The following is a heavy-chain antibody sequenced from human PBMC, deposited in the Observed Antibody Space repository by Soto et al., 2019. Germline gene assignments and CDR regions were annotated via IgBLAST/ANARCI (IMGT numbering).Heavy chain of an antibody. V-gene: IGHV5-51*01. D-gene: IGHD4-4*01. CDR3: ARLTTVTTPYPDY. Sequence: LKIXXXGSGYSFTSYWIGWVRQMPGKGLEWMGIIYPGDSDTRYSPSFQGQVTISADKSISTAYLQWSSLKASDTAMYYCARLTTVTTPYPDYWGQGTLVTVSS. CDR1: GYSFTSYW. J-gene: IGHJ4*02. CDR2: IYPGDSDT.